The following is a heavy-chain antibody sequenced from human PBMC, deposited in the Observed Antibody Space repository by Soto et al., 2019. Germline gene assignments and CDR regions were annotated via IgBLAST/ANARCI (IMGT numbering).Heavy chain of an antibody. D-gene: IGHD3-16*01. Sequence: QVQLMESGGGVVQPGTSLRLSCVAAGFTFTTYGMHWVHQAPGKGLEWLAVTWHDGSVGYYADSVRGRLTISRDNYKNTLYLQINSLSADDTAVYYCARGFGSAVYASHFDYWGQGTPVTVSS. V-gene: IGHV3-33*01. CDR3: ARGFGSAVYASHFDY. J-gene: IGHJ4*02. CDR2: TWHDGSVG. CDR1: GFTFTTYG.